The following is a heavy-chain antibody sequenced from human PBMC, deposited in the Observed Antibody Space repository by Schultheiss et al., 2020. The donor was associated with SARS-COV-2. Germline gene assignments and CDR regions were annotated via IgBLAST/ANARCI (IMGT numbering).Heavy chain of an antibody. CDR3: ARPNNYGYYYYYMDV. V-gene: IGHV3-30*04. CDR1: GFTFSSYA. D-gene: IGHD4-11*01. J-gene: IGHJ6*03. Sequence: GESLKISCAASGFTFSSYAMHWVRQAPGKGLEWVAVISYDGSNKYYADSVKGRFTISRDNSKNTLYLQMNSLRAEDTAVYYCARPNNYGYYYYYMDVWGKGTTVTVSS. CDR2: ISYDGSNK.